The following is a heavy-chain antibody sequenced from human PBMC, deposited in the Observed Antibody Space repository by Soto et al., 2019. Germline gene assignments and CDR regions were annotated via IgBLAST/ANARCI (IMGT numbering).Heavy chain of an antibody. CDR1: GFTFSSYA. D-gene: IGHD3-9*01. V-gene: IGHV3-30-3*01. J-gene: IGHJ6*02. CDR3: ARDLSSYDILTGRTYPKYYYGMDV. CDR2: ISYDGSNK. Sequence: PGGSLRLSCAASGFTFSSYAMHWVRQAPGKGLEWVAVISYDGSNKYYADSVKGRFTISRDNSKNTLYLQMNSLRAEDTAVYYCARDLSSYDILTGRTYPKYYYGMDVWGQGTTVTVSS.